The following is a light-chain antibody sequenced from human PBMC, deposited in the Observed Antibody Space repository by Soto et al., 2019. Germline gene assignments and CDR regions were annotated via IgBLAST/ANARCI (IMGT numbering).Light chain of an antibody. J-gene: IGKJ4*01. CDR1: QDIGNN. CDR2: DAS. CDR3: QHYDNLPALT. V-gene: IGKV1-33*01. Sequence: DLQMTQSPSSLSASVGDRVTITCQASQDIGNNLNWYQQKPGKAPKLLIYDASNLETGVPSRFSGSGSGTDFSFTISSLQPEDIAIYYCQHYDNLPALTFGGGTRVEIK.